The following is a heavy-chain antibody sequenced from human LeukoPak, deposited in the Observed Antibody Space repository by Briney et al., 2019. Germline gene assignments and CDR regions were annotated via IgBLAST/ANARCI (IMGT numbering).Heavy chain of an antibody. CDR2: IYYSGST. V-gene: IGHV4-59*01. D-gene: IGHD3-10*01. Sequence: SETLSLTCTVSGGSINSYHWGWIRQPPGKGLEWIGYIYYSGSTNYNPSLKSRVTIPVDTSKNQFSLKLTSVTAADTAVYYCARDPSSGEDLWGRGTLVTVSS. CDR3: ARDPSSGEDL. J-gene: IGHJ2*01. CDR1: GGSINSYH.